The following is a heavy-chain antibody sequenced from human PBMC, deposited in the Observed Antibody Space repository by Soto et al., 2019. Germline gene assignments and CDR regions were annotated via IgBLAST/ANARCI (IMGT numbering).Heavy chain of an antibody. J-gene: IGHJ5*02. CDR2: ISGSGGST. D-gene: IGHD2-2*01. V-gene: IGHV3-23*01. Sequence: GGSLRLSCAASGFTFSSYAMSWVRQAPGKGLEWVSAISGSGGSTYYADSVKGRFTISRDNSKNTLYLQMNSLRAEDTAVYYCAKARGGEKGSSTDYELSPWGQGTLVTVSS. CDR3: AKARGGEKGSSTDYELSP. CDR1: GFTFSSYA.